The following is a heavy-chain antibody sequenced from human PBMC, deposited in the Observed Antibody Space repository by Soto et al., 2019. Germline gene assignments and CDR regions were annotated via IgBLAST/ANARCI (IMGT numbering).Heavy chain of an antibody. V-gene: IGHV3-15*07. CDR2: IKSKTDGGTT. CDR3: TTDLVITMIVVETTLFDY. J-gene: IGHJ4*02. Sequence: GGSLRLSCAASGFTFSNAWMNWVRQAPGKGLEWVGRIKSKTDGGTTDYAAPVKGRFTISRDDSKNTLYLQMNSLKTEDTAVYYCTTDLVITMIVVETTLFDYWGQGTLVTVSS. D-gene: IGHD3-22*01. CDR1: GFTFSNAW.